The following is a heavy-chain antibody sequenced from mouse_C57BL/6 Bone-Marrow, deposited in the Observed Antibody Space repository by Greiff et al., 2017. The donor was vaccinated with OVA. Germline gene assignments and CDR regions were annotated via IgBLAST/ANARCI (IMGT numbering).Heavy chain of an antibody. Sequence: QVHVKQPGAELVMPGASVKLSCKASGYTFTSYWMHWVKQRPGQGLEWIGEIDPSDSYTNYNQKFKGKSTLTVDKSSSTAYMQLSCLTSEDSAVYYCAKAGSSRRYFDYWGQGTTLTVSS. J-gene: IGHJ2*01. CDR3: AKAGSSRRYFDY. CDR1: GYTFTSYW. D-gene: IGHD1-1*01. CDR2: IDPSDSYT. V-gene: IGHV1-69*01.